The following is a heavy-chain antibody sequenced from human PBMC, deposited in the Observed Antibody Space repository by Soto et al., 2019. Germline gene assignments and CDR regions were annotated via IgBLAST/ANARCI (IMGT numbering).Heavy chain of an antibody. Sequence: ASVKVSCKASGYTFTGYYMHWVRQAPGQGLEWMGWIDPNRGVSYSAQKFQARVTMTRDTSINTAYMELSRLRSDPTAVYYHARDRPLYSGRYPRLESDYWGQGPVVTVSS. J-gene: IGHJ4*02. CDR2: IDPNRGVS. CDR3: ARDRPLYSGRYPRLESDY. CDR1: GYTFTGYY. D-gene: IGHD1-26*01. V-gene: IGHV1-2*02.